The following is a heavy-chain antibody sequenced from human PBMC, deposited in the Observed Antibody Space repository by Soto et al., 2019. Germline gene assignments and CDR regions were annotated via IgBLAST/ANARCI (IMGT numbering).Heavy chain of an antibody. CDR3: ARAIAAHDSY. CDR1: GFSLSSHW. D-gene: IGHD6-13*01. CDR2: INQDGSTK. J-gene: IGHJ4*02. Sequence: EVQLVESGGGLVQPGGSLRLSCVGSGFSLSSHWMSWVRQAPGKGLEWVANINQDGSTKYYVDSVKGRFTISRDNAKNSLFLQMNSLRAEDTAVYHCARAIAAHDSYWGQGTLVTVSS. V-gene: IGHV3-7*01.